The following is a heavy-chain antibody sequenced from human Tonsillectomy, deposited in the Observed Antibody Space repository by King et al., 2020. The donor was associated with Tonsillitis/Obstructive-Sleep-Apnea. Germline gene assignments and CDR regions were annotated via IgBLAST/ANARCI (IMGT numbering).Heavy chain of an antibody. CDR2: IYPSDSDT. CDR3: ARSAVELATITIDY. V-gene: IGHV5-51*03. J-gene: IGHJ4*02. D-gene: IGHD5-24*01. Sequence: QLVQSGAEVKKLGESLKISCKGSGYTFTNYWIGWVRQMPGKGLEWMGIIYPSDSDTRYSPSFQGQVTISADKSISTAYLQWSSLKASDTAMYYCARSAVELATITIDYWGQGTLVTVSS. CDR1: GYTFTNYW.